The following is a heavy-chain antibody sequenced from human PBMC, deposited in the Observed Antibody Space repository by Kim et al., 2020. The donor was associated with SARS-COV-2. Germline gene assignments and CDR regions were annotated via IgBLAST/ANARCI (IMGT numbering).Heavy chain of an antibody. CDR2: IKSKTDGGTT. CDR3: TTVSAWYSSSSEGY. J-gene: IGHJ4*02. Sequence: GGSLRLSCAASGFTFSNAWMSWVRQAPGKGLEWVGRIKSKTDGGTTDYAAPVKGRFTISRDDSKITLYLQMNSLKTEDTAVYYCTTVSAWYSSSSEGYWGQGTLVTVSS. V-gene: IGHV3-15*01. CDR1: GFTFSNAW. D-gene: IGHD6-6*01.